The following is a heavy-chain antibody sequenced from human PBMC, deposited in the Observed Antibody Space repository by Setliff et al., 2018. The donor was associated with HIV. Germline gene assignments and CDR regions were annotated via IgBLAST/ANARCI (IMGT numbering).Heavy chain of an antibody. CDR3: ARIAVGGSHGPDYHMDV. V-gene: IGHV1-8*03. D-gene: IGHD6-13*01. Sequence: ASVKVSCKASGYIFNNFDINWVRQTAGQGLEWVGWMNPKTGNTGYAHRFQGRVSITRSTSTGTAYMELTGLKPEDTAAYFCARIAVGGSHGPDYHMDVWG. J-gene: IGHJ6*03. CDR1: GYIFNNFD. CDR2: MNPKTGNT.